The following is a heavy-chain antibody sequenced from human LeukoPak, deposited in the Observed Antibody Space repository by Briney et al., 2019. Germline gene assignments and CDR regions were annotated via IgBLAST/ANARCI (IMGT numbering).Heavy chain of an antibody. CDR2: ISSSSSYI. J-gene: IGHJ4*02. D-gene: IGHD5-12*01. CDR1: GFTFSSYS. CDR3: ARDRHGVDIVATIDY. Sequence: GGSLRLSCAASGFTFSSYSMNWVRQAPGKGLEWVSSISSSSSYIYYADSVKGRFTISRDNAKNSLYLQMNSLRAEDTAVYYCARDRHGVDIVATIDYWGQGTLVTVSS. V-gene: IGHV3-21*01.